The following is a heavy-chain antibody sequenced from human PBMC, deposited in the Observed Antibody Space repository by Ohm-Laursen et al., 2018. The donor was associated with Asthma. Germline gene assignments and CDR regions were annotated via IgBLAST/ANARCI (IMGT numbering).Heavy chain of an antibody. CDR1: GFTFSAHY. CDR3: ARDLLNWDAAFDV. CDR2: IRSKAQSYTT. D-gene: IGHD1-26*01. Sequence: SLRLSCAASGFTFSAHYMDWVRQAPGKGLEWVSRIRSKAQSYTTEYAASVKGRFTISRDDSKNSLYLQMSSLQTEDTALYYCARDLLNWDAAFDVWGQGTMVTVSS. J-gene: IGHJ3*01. V-gene: IGHV3-72*01.